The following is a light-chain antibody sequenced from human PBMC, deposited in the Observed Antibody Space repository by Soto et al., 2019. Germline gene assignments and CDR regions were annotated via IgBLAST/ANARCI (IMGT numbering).Light chain of an antibody. CDR1: QSVDNNN. CDR2: GAS. Sequence: EIVLTQSPGTLSLSPGERAIFSCRASQSVDNNNLVWFQQYSGQPPSLLFYGASSRPTGISDRFSASGCGRDFALTISGVESEDFAVYYCEQYGSTLWTFGQGTKVELK. J-gene: IGKJ1*01. V-gene: IGKV3-20*01. CDR3: EQYGSTLWT.